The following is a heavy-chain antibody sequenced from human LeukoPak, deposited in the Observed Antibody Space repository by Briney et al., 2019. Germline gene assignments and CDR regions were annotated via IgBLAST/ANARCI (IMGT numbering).Heavy chain of an antibody. Sequence: PGGFLRLSCAASGFTFSSYSMNWVRQAPGKGLEWVSSISSSSSYIYYADSVKGRFTISRDNAKNSLYLQMNSLRAEDTAVYYCASSLRWASDYWGQGTLVTVSS. V-gene: IGHV3-21*01. J-gene: IGHJ4*02. CDR2: ISSSSSYI. CDR1: GFTFSSYS. D-gene: IGHD4-23*01. CDR3: ASSLRWASDY.